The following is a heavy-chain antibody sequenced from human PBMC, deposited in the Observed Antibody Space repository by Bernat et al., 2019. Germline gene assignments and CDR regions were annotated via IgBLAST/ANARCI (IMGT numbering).Heavy chain of an antibody. CDR3: ARGVSTAPVYYGMDV. CDR2: IYYSGRS. V-gene: IGHV4-39*02. CDR1: GGSINSHSYY. D-gene: IGHD5/OR15-5a*01. J-gene: IGHJ6*02. Sequence: QLQLQESGPGLVKASETLSLTCTVSGGSINSHSYYWGWIRQPPGKGLEWIGSIYYSGRSYYNPSLKGRVPISVDTSKNQFSTKLRSVTAADTAEYYCARGVSTAPVYYGMDVWGQGTTVTVSS.